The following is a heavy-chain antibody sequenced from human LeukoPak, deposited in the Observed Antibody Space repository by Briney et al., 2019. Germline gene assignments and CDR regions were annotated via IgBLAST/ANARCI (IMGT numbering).Heavy chain of an antibody. CDR1: GFTFSSYS. CDR2: IYYSGST. Sequence: LRLSCAASGFTFSSYSMNWVRQPPGKGLEWIGYIYYSGSTYYNPSLKSRVTISVDTSKNQFSLKLSSVTAADTAVYYCAREIAGVAASDFDYWGQGTLVTVSS. V-gene: IGHV4-30-4*08. D-gene: IGHD6-13*01. CDR3: AREIAGVAASDFDY. J-gene: IGHJ4*02.